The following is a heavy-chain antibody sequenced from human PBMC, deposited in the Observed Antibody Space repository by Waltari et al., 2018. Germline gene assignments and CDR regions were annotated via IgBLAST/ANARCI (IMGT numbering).Heavy chain of an antibody. Sequence: QVQLQESGPGLVKPSQTLSLTCTVSGGSISSGSYYWSWIRQPAGKGLEWIGRIYTSGSTNYNPSLKSRGTISVDTSKNQFALKLSSVTAADTAVYYCARGVAVAGTGWFDPWGQGTLVTVSS. D-gene: IGHD6-19*01. CDR3: ARGVAVAGTGWFDP. V-gene: IGHV4-61*02. J-gene: IGHJ5*02. CDR1: GGSISSGSYY. CDR2: IYTSGST.